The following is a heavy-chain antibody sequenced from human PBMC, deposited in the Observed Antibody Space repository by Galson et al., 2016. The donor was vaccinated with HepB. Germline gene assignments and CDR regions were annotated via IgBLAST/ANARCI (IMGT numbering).Heavy chain of an antibody. CDR2: INPRSGGT. Sequence: SVKVSCKASGYTFNDYYMHWVRQAPGQGLEWMGWINPRSGGTRFAQKFQGRVTMTRDTSLTTVFLELSSLRSDDTAVYYCARDRTKQQESRVAVGAGMDVWCQGTTFTVSS. CDR3: ARDRTKQQESRVAVGAGMDV. D-gene: IGHD1/OR15-1a*01. J-gene: IGHJ6*02. V-gene: IGHV1-2*02. CDR1: GYTFNDYY.